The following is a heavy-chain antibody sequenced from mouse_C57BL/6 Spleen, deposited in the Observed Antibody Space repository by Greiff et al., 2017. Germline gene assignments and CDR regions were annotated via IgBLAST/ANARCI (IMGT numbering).Heavy chain of an antibody. Sequence: EVQVVESGGGLVKPGGSLKLSCAASGFTFSSYAMSWVRQTPEKRLEWVATISDGGSYTYYPDNVKGRFTISRDNAKNNLYLQMSHLKSEDTAMYYCARDGATMITPYAMDYWGQGTSVTVSS. CDR2: ISDGGSYT. CDR1: GFTFSSYA. V-gene: IGHV5-4*01. J-gene: IGHJ4*01. CDR3: ARDGATMITPYAMDY. D-gene: IGHD2-4*01.